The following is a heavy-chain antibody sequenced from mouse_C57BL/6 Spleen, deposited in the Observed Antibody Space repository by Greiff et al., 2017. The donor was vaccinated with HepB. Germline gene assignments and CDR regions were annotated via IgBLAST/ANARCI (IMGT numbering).Heavy chain of an antibody. Sequence: VQLQQSGAELVRPGASVKLSCTASGFNIKDYYMHWVKQRPEQGLEWIGRIDPEDGDTEYAPKFQGKATMTADTSSNTAYLQLSSLTSEDTAVYYCTRAYYYGSAWFAYWGQGTLVTVSA. CDR1: GFNIKDYY. J-gene: IGHJ3*01. CDR3: TRAYYYGSAWFAY. CDR2: IDPEDGDT. V-gene: IGHV14-1*01. D-gene: IGHD1-1*01.